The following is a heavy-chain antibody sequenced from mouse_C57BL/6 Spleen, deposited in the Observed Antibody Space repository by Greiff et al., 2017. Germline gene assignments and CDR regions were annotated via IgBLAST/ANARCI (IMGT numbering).Heavy chain of an antibody. CDR3: ARWLLGGNAMDY. Sequence: QVQLQQPGAELVMPGASVQLSCKASGYTFTSYWMHWVKQRPGQGLEWIGEIDPSDSYTNYNQKFKGKSTLTVDKYSSTAYMQLSSLTSEDSAVYYCARWLLGGNAMDYWGQGTSVTVSS. J-gene: IGHJ4*01. V-gene: IGHV1-69*01. D-gene: IGHD2-3*01. CDR1: GYTFTSYW. CDR2: IDPSDSYT.